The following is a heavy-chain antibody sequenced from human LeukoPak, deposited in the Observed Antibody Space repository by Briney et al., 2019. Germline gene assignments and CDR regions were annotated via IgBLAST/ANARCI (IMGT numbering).Heavy chain of an antibody. CDR1: GFTFSSYS. CDR2: ISSSSSYI. J-gene: IGHJ5*02. Sequence: PGGSLRLSCAASGFTFSSYSMNWVRQAPGKGLEWVSSISSSSSYIYYADSVKGRFTISRDNAKNSLYQQMNSLRAEDTAVYYCARDRIAAVEGGWNWFDPWGQGTLVTVSS. V-gene: IGHV3-21*01. CDR3: ARDRIAAVEGGWNWFDP. D-gene: IGHD6-13*01.